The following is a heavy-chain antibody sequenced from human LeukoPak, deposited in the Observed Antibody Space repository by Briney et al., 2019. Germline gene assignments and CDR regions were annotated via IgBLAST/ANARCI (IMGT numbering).Heavy chain of an antibody. Sequence: GGSLRLSCAASGFTFDDYAMHWVRHAPGKGLEWVSGISWNSGSIGYADSVKGRFTISRDNSKNTLYLQMNSLRAADTAVYYCARDKGTSYLSSSDYWGQGTLVTVSS. CDR1: GFTFDDYA. CDR2: ISWNSGSI. CDR3: ARDKGTSYLSSSDY. V-gene: IGHV3-9*01. J-gene: IGHJ4*02. D-gene: IGHD6-6*01.